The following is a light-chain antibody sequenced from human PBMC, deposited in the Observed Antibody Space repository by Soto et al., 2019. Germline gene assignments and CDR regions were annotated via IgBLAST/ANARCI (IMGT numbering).Light chain of an antibody. Sequence: DIQLTQSPSFLSASVGDRVTITCRTSQGISSYLAWYQQKPGKTPQLLIPAASTLQSGVPSRFSGSGSGTEFTLTISSLQPEDFATYYCQQLKSYPLSFGGGTKVEI. CDR3: QQLKSYPLS. V-gene: IGKV1-9*01. J-gene: IGKJ4*01. CDR2: AAS. CDR1: QGISSY.